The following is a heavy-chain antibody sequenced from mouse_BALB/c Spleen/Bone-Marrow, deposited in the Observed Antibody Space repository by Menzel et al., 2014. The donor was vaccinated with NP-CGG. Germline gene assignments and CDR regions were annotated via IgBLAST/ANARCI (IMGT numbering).Heavy chain of an antibody. CDR3: ARSKDWYFDV. J-gene: IGHJ1*01. CDR2: VNPYSDGT. V-gene: IGHV1-14*01. Sequence: VQLQQSGPELVKPGASVKMSCKASGYTFTSYMMHWAKQKPGQGLEWVGYVNPYSDGTYYTEDFKGKATLTSDKSSSTVYMELSSLTSEDSAVFYCARSKDWYFDVWGAGTTVTVSS. CDR1: GYTFTSYM.